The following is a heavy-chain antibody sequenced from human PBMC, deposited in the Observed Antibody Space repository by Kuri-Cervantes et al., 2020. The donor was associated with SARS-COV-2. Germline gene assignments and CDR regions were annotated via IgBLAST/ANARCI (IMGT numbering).Heavy chain of an antibody. D-gene: IGHD4-11*01. CDR2: IIPILGTA. Sequence: SVKVSCKASGGTFSSYAISWVRQAPGQGLEWMGRIIPILGTANYAQKFQGRVTITADKSTSTAYMELSSLRSEDTAVYYCARSYSNYVGYYYYYMDVWGKETTVTVSS. V-gene: IGHV1-69*04. CDR1: GGTFSSYA. CDR3: ARSYSNYVGYYYYYMDV. J-gene: IGHJ6*03.